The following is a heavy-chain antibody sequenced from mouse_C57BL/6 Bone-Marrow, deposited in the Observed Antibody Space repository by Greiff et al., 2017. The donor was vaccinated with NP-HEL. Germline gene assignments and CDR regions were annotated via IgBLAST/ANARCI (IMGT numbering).Heavy chain of an antibody. CDR2: IRSKSNNYAT. CDR1: GFSFNTYA. CDR3: VRHGDNWDAPMDY. V-gene: IGHV10-1*01. D-gene: IGHD4-1*01. Sequence: GGGLVQPKGSLKLSCAASGFSFNTYAMNWVRQAPGKGLEWVARIRSKSNNYATYYADSVKDRFTISRDDSESMLYLQMNNLKTEDTAMYYCVRHGDNWDAPMDYWGQGTSVTVSS. J-gene: IGHJ4*01.